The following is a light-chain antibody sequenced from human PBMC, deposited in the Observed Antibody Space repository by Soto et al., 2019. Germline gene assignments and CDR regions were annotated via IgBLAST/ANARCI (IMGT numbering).Light chain of an antibody. CDR3: SSYTSSSTLG. J-gene: IGLJ2*01. Sequence: QSVLTQPPSASGTPGQRVTISCSGTSSDVGGYNYVSWYQQHPGKAPKLMIYEVSNRPSGVSNRFSGSKSGNTASLTISGLQAEDEADYYCSSYTSSSTLGFGGGTKLTVL. CDR1: SSDVGGYNY. CDR2: EVS. V-gene: IGLV2-14*01.